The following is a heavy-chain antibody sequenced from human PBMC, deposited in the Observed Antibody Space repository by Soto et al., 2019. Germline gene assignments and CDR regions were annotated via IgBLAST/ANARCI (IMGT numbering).Heavy chain of an antibody. Sequence: QVQLQESGPGLVKPSETLSLTCTVSGGSISSYYWSWIRQPPGKGLEWIGYIYYSGSTNYNPSLKXRXTXXVATSRNHFSLKLSSVTAADTAVYYCARFNWYFDLWGRGTLVTVSS. CDR1: GGSISSYY. CDR2: IYYSGST. CDR3: ARFNWYFDL. J-gene: IGHJ2*01. V-gene: IGHV4-59*08.